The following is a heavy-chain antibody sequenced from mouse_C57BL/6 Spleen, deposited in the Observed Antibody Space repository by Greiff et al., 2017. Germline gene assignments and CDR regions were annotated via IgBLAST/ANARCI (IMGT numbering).Heavy chain of an antibody. Sequence: EVKLVESGPGLVKPSQSLSLTCSVTGYSITSGYYWNWIRQFPGNKLEWMGYISYDGSNNYNPSLKNRISITRDTSKNQFFLKLNSVTTEDTATDYCARRGVVDSYWYFDVWGTGTTVTVSS. D-gene: IGHD1-1*01. J-gene: IGHJ1*03. CDR1: GYSITSGYY. CDR2: ISYDGSN. CDR3: ARRGVVDSYWYFDV. V-gene: IGHV3-6*01.